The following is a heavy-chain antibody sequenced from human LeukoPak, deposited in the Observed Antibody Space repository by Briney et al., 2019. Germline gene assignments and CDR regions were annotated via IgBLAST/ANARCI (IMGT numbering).Heavy chain of an antibody. CDR2: ISYEGSVT. CDR1: GFTFSNYA. CDR3: ARNNGMDV. Sequence: GGSLRLSCAASGFTFSNYAFHWVRQPPGKGLEWAAVISYEGSVTYYADSVKGRFTISRDNAKNSLYLQMNSLRAEDTALYHCARNNGMDVWGQGTTVIVSS. V-gene: IGHV3-30*04. J-gene: IGHJ6*02.